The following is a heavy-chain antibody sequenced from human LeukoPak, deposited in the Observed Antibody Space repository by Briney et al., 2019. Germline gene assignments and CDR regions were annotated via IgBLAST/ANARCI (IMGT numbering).Heavy chain of an antibody. V-gene: IGHV4-34*01. D-gene: IGHD3-22*01. CDR1: GGSFSGYY. J-gene: IGHJ4*02. Sequence: SETLSLTCAVYGGSFSGYYWSWIRQPPGKGLEWIGEINHSGSTNHNPSLKSRVTISVDTYKNQFSLKLSSVAAADTAVYYCARGLYGSSGYYYEDWGQGTLVTASS. CDR3: ARGLYGSSGYYYED. CDR2: INHSGST.